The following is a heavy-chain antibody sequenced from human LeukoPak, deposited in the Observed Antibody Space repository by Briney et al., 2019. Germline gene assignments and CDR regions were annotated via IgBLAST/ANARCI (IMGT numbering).Heavy chain of an antibody. Sequence: GGSLRLSCAASGLTFSAYYMSWIRQAPGQGLEWVSYISSSGSTIYYADSVRGRFTISRDNAKSSLYLQMNSLRAEDTAVYYCASRLYSSGSFDYWGQGTLVTVSS. J-gene: IGHJ4*02. CDR2: ISSSGSTI. CDR1: GLTFSAYY. D-gene: IGHD6-19*01. CDR3: ASRLYSSGSFDY. V-gene: IGHV3-11*04.